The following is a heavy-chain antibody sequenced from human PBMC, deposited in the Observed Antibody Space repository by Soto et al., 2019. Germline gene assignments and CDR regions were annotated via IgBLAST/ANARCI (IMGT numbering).Heavy chain of an antibody. CDR1: GFTFSSYS. CDR3: ARGGQLVPGAY. V-gene: IGHV3-21*01. J-gene: IGHJ4*02. D-gene: IGHD6-13*01. CDR2: ISSSSSYI. Sequence: EVQLVESGGGLVKPGGSLRLSCAASGFTFSSYSMNWVRQAPGKGLEWVSSISSSSSYIYYADSVKGRFTISRDNAKNSLYLQTYSLRAEDSDVYYCARGGQLVPGAYWGQGALVTVSS.